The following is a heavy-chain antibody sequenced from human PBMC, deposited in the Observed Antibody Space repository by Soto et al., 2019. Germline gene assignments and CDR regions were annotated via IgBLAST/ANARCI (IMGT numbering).Heavy chain of an antibody. Sequence: TGGSLRLSCAASGFTFSSYAMSWVRQAPGKGLEWVSAISGSGGSTYYADSVKGRFTISRDNSKNTLYLQMNSLRAEDTAVYYWAKDRGIFGVVISYYGMDVWGQGPTVTVSS. CDR3: AKDRGIFGVVISYYGMDV. CDR1: GFTFSSYA. D-gene: IGHD3-3*01. J-gene: IGHJ6*02. CDR2: ISGSGGST. V-gene: IGHV3-23*01.